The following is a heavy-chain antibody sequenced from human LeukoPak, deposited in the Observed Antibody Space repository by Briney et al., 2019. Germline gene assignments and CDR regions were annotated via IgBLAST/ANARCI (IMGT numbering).Heavy chain of an antibody. CDR1: GFTFSSYA. V-gene: IGHV3-23*01. D-gene: IGHD6-19*01. CDR2: IRGSGGGT. Sequence: PGESLRLSCAASGFTFSSYAMSWGRQAPGKGLEWVSAIRGSGGGTYHADSVKGRFTISRDNSKNTLYLQMNSLRDEDTALYYCAKAGIGVVGYFDYWGQGTLVAVSS. J-gene: IGHJ4*02. CDR3: AKAGIGVVGYFDY.